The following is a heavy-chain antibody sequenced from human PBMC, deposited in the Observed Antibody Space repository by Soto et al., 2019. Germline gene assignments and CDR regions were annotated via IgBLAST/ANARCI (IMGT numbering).Heavy chain of an antibody. CDR3: AKWRTPAVDY. CDR1: GFNLSSYY. D-gene: IGHD6-25*01. CDR2: MYSGGTT. V-gene: IGHV3-53*01. Sequence: EVQLVESGGGLIQPGGSLRLSCAASGFNLSSYYMSWVRQAPGEGLEWVSVMYSGGTTYYADSVKGRFIISRDNSNNTLYLHMNSARAEDKAVYYCAKWRTPAVDYWGQGTLGTVSS. J-gene: IGHJ4*02.